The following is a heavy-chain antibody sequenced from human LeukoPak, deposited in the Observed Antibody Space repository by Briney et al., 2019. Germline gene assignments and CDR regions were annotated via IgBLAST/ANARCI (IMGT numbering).Heavy chain of an antibody. J-gene: IGHJ4*02. CDR1: GYTFTGYY. V-gene: IGHV1-2*02. D-gene: IGHD6-19*01. CDR2: INPNSGGT. Sequence: ASVKLSCKASGYTFTGYYMHWVRQAPGQGLEWMGWINPNSGGTNYAQNFQGRVTMTRDTSISTVHMELSRLRSDDSAVYYCVRELEAGSGCYEYWGQGTLVTVSS. CDR3: VRELEAGSGCYEY.